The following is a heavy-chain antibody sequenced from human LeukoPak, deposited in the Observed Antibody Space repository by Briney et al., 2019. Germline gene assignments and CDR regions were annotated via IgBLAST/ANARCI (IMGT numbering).Heavy chain of an antibody. CDR1: GSSISNTYS. Sequence: PSETLSLTCSVSGSSISNTYSWAWIRQPPGKGLEWIGSSDHSGSTKYNPSLRSRVTISVDPSRNQFSLELRSVTAADTAMYYCARAISMTAFDQWGQGTLVTVSS. V-gene: IGHV4-38-2*02. J-gene: IGHJ4*02. CDR2: SDHSGST. D-gene: IGHD2-21*02. CDR3: ARAISMTAFDQ.